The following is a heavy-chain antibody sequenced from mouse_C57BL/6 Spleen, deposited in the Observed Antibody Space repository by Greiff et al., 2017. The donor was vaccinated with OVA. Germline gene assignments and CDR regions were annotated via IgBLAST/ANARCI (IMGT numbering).Heavy chain of an antibody. D-gene: IGHD1-1*01. CDR1: GFSLTSYG. CDR3: AKEGITTVVATDY. J-gene: IGHJ2*01. V-gene: IGHV2-5*01. CDR2: IWRGGST. Sequence: VKLQQSGPGLVQPSQSLSITCTASGFSLTSYGVHWVRQSPGQGLEWPGVIWRGGSTDYNAAFMSRLSITKDNSKSQVFFKMNSLQADDTAIYASAKEGITTVVATDYWGQGTTLTVSS.